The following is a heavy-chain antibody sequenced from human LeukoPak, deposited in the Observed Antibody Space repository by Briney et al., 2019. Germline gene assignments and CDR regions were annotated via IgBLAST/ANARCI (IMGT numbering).Heavy chain of an antibody. Sequence: GGSLRLSCAVSGLTFSSYAMTWVGQAPRKGLEWVSSISDSGGTTYHADSVKGRFTMSRDKYKDTLYLQMNSLRAEDTAVYYCAKDQGTAIFGMIIPDWYFDLWGRGPIVPVSS. V-gene: IGHV3-23*01. CDR1: GLTFSSYA. D-gene: IGHD3-3*01. CDR3: AKDQGTAIFGMIIPDWYFDL. CDR2: ISDSGGTT. J-gene: IGHJ2*01.